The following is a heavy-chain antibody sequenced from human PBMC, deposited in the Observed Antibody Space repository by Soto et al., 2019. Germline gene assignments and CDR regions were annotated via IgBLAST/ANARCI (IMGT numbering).Heavy chain of an antibody. D-gene: IGHD5-12*01. V-gene: IGHV3-30-3*01. CDR2: ISYDGNNK. Sequence: QVQLVESGGGVVQPGRSLRLSCAASGFTFSSYAMLWVRQAPGKGLEWVALISYDGNNKYYADSMKGRFTVSRDNYKNTLYLQMTSLRTEDTAVFYCARDNSGYGTFDYWGQGTLVTVSS. J-gene: IGHJ4*02. CDR3: ARDNSGYGTFDY. CDR1: GFTFSSYA.